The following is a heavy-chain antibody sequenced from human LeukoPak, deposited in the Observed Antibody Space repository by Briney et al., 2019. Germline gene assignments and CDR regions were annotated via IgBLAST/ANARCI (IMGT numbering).Heavy chain of an antibody. CDR2: IIPILGIA. Sequence: GASVRVSCKASGYTFTSYDINWVRQATGQGLEWMGWIIPILGIANYAQKFQGRVTITADKSTSTAYMELSSLRSEDTAVYYCARWNDGYTFDYWGQGTLVTVSS. CDR3: ARWNDGYTFDY. V-gene: IGHV1-69*10. CDR1: GYTFTSYD. D-gene: IGHD5-24*01. J-gene: IGHJ4*02.